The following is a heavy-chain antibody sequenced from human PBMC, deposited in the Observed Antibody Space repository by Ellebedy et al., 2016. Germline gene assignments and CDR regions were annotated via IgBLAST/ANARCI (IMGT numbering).Heavy chain of an antibody. CDR3: ARQKSGGDFWSGYYNWFNP. CDR1: GGSISSSSYY. D-gene: IGHD3-3*01. V-gene: IGHV4-39*01. J-gene: IGHJ5*02. Sequence: SETLSLXXTVSGGSISSSSYYWGWIRQPPGKGLEWIGSIYYSGSTYYNPSLKSRVTISVDTSKNQFSLKLSSVTAADTAVYYCARQKSGGDFWSGYYNWFNPWGQGTLVTVSS. CDR2: IYYSGST.